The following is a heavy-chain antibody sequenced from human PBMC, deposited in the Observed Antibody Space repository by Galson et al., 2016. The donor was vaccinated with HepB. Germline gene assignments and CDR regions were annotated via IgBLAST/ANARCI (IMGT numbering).Heavy chain of an antibody. CDR3: ARDGTVAGAYLDP. Sequence: LSLTCAVSGGSISSNNWWPWVRQSPVKGLEWIGDIYQSEDTNYNPSLKSRVTISVDKSKNQFSLILNSVTAADTAVYYCARDGTVAGAYLDPWGQGTLVTVAS. D-gene: IGHD6-19*01. J-gene: IGHJ5*02. V-gene: IGHV4-4*02. CDR1: GGSISSNNW. CDR2: IYQSEDT.